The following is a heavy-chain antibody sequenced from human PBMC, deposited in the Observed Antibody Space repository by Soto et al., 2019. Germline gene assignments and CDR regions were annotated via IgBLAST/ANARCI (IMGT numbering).Heavy chain of an antibody. D-gene: IGHD3-16*02. J-gene: IGHJ4*02. CDR1: GFTFSSYA. CDR3: AKSRVFIGAIVTLLDS. V-gene: IGHV3-23*01. Sequence: EAQLLESGGGLVQPGGSLTLSCATSGFTFSSYAMVWVRQAAEKGLEWVASISNNGDTAYYADSVKGRLTISRGNSENTLYLQMNGLRADDTALYFCAKSRVFIGAIVTLLDSWGQGTQVTVSS. CDR2: ISNNGDTA.